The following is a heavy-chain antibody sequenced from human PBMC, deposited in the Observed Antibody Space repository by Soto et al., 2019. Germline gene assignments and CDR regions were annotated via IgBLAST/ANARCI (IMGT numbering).Heavy chain of an antibody. D-gene: IGHD6-13*01. V-gene: IGHV3-23*01. CDR1: GFTFSTYA. CDR2: ITGSGGST. Sequence: GGSLRLSCVASGFTFSTYAMNWVRQAPGKGLEWVSVITGSGGSTYYADSVKGRFTISRDNSKNTLNLQMNSLRAEDTAVYYCARRSSSWYFDYWGQGTLVTVSS. J-gene: IGHJ4*02. CDR3: ARRSSSWYFDY.